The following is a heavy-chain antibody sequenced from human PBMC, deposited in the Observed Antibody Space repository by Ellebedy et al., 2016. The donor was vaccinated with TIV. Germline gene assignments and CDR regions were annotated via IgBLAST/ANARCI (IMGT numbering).Heavy chain of an antibody. CDR1: GYTFTSYG. V-gene: IGHV1-18*01. Sequence: AASVKVSCKASGYTFTSYGISWVRQAPGQGLEWMEWIIAYNGNTNYAQKLQGRVTMTTDTSTSTAYMELRSLRSDDTAVYYCARLREKKYYFDYWGQGTLVTVSS. J-gene: IGHJ4*02. D-gene: IGHD4-17*01. CDR3: ARLREKKYYFDY. CDR2: IIAYNGNT.